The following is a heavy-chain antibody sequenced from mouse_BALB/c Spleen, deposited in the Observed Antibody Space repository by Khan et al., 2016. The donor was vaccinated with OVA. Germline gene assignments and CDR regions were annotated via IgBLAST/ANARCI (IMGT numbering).Heavy chain of an antibody. CDR2: INTYTGEP. CDR3: TRSQGNFLCAY. CDR1: RYTLTNYG. V-gene: IGHV9-3-1*01. Sequence: QIQLVQSGPELKKPGETVKISCKASRYTLTNYGMNWVKQAPGKGLKWMGWINTYTGEPTYADDFKGRFAFSLETSASTAYLQIINLKNEDTATYFCTRSQGNFLCAYWGQGTLVTVSA. J-gene: IGHJ3*01. D-gene: IGHD2-1*01.